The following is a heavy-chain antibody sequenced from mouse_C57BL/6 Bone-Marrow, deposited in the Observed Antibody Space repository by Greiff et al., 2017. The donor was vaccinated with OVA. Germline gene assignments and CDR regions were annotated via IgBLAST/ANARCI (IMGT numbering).Heavy chain of an antibody. Sequence: VQLQQPGAELVKPGASVKLSCKASGYTFTSYWMQWVKQRPGQGLEWIGEIDPSDSYTNYNQKFKGKATLTVDTSSSTAYMRLSSLTSEDSAVYYCARGVFLFAYWGQGTLVTVSA. V-gene: IGHV1-50*01. CDR1: GYTFTSYW. CDR2: IDPSDSYT. CDR3: ARGVFLFAY. J-gene: IGHJ3*01.